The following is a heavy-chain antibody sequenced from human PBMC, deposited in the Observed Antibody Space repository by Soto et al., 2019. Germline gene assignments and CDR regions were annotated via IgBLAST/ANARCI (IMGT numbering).Heavy chain of an antibody. CDR1: GFTFSSYS. D-gene: IGHD3-10*01. CDR2: ISSSSSYI. J-gene: IGHJ4*02. CDR3: ARGSSTGGLRGVQNDDY. V-gene: IGHV3-21*01. Sequence: EVQLVESGGGLVKPGGSLRLSCAASGFTFSSYSMNWVRQAPGKGLEWVSSISSSSSYIYYADSVKGRFTISRDNAKNSLYLQMNSLRAEDTAVYYCARGSSTGGLRGVQNDDYWGQGTLVTVSS.